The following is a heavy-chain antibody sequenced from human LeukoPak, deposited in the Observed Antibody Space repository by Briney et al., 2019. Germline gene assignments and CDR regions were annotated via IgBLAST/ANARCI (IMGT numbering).Heavy chain of an antibody. CDR1: GFPFSSYA. J-gene: IGHJ4*02. Sequence: GGSLRLSCAASGFPFSSYAVTWVRQAPGKGLEWVSLISNRGGTTYYADSVKGRFTISRDNSKNTLYLQMNSLRAEDTAVYYCAKEGPYCGGDCYGVFDYWGQGTLVTVSS. V-gene: IGHV3-23*01. CDR3: AKEGPYCGGDCYGVFDY. CDR2: ISNRGGTT. D-gene: IGHD2-21*02.